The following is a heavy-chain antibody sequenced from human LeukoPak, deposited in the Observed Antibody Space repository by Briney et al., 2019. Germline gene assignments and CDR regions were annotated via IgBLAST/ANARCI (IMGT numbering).Heavy chain of an antibody. CDR1: GFTFSRYW. CDR3: VLDLFSSFAFDI. J-gene: IGHJ3*02. CDR2: INSDGSST. D-gene: IGHD3/OR15-3a*01. V-gene: IGHV3-74*01. Sequence: GGSLRLSCAASGFTFSRYWMHWVRHAPGKGLLWVSRINSDGSSTYYADSVKGRFTTSRDNAKNALHLQMNSLTAEDTAVYYCVLDLFSSFAFDIWGQGTMVTVSS.